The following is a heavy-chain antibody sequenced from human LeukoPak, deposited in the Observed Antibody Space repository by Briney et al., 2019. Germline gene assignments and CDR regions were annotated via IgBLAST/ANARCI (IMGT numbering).Heavy chain of an antibody. D-gene: IGHD1-1*01. Sequence: PGGSLRLSRVPSTFTFRTSNMNWVRQAPGKGLEWVSKISAGSTTVHYAASVKGRFTISRDNAKNSLYLRMDSLRVEDTAVYYCARAASSGRYFYYGMDVWGHGTTVTVSS. J-gene: IGHJ6*02. CDR2: ISAGSTTV. CDR3: ARAASSGRYFYYGMDV. CDR1: TFTFRTSN. V-gene: IGHV3-48*01.